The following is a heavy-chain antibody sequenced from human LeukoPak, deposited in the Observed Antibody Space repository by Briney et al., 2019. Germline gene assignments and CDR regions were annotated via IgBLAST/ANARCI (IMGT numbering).Heavy chain of an antibody. CDR3: ARVRQGYYDSSGYPDY. V-gene: IGHV1-2*02. CDR2: INPNSGGT. D-gene: IGHD3-22*01. CDR1: GYTFTGYY. J-gene: IGHJ4*02. Sequence: ASVKVSCKASGYTFTGYYMHWVRQAPGQGLEWMGWINPNSGGTNYAQKFQGRVTMTRDTSISTAHMELSRLRSDDTAVYYCARVRQGYYDSSGYPDYWGQGTLVTVSS.